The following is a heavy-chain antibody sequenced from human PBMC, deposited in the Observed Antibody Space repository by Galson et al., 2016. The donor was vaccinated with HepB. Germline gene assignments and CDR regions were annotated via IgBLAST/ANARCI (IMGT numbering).Heavy chain of an antibody. V-gene: IGHV4-30-4*01. CDR3: ARVAYGGLTGYYGMDV. J-gene: IGHJ6*04. D-gene: IGHD1-26*01. CDR1: GGSIRSGGFY. CDR2: IDYSGST. Sequence: TLSLTCTVSGGSIRSGGFYWSWIRPPPGKGLEWMGYIDYSGSTYYNSALTSRIIISVDTSKNQFSMKLTSGPATDTAVYYCARVAYGGLTGYYGMDVWGKGTTVTVSS.